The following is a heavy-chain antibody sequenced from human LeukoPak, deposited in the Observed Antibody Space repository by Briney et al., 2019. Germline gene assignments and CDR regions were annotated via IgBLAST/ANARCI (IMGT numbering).Heavy chain of an antibody. D-gene: IGHD3-3*01. CDR3: ARDFWSGYHAGY. Sequence: PGGSLRLSCAASGFTFSNYGMHWVCQAQGKGLEWVAFSRSDAKGEYYADSVKGRFTISRDNSKNTLYLQMNSLRPDDTALYYCARDFWSGYHAGYWGRGALVTVSS. CDR2: SRSDAKGE. V-gene: IGHV3-30*02. J-gene: IGHJ4*02. CDR1: GFTFSNYG.